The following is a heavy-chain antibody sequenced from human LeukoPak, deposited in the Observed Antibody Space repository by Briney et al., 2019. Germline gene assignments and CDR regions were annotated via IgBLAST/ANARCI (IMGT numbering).Heavy chain of an antibody. CDR1: GFTFSSYG. V-gene: IGHV3-30*18. D-gene: IGHD2-2*01. J-gene: IGHJ5*02. Sequence: PGGSLRLSCAASGFTFSSYGMHWVRQAPGKGLEWVAVISYDGSNKYYADSVKGRFTISRDNSKNTLYLQMNSLRAEDTAVYYCAEDASIPAIVVVPAATNWFDPWGQGTLVTVSS. CDR2: ISYDGSNK. CDR3: AEDASIPAIVVVPAATNWFDP.